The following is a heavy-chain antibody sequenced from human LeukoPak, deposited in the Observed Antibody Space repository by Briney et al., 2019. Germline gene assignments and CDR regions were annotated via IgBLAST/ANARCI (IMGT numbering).Heavy chain of an antibody. V-gene: IGHV1-69*05. Sequence: SVKVSCKASGGTFSSYAISWVRQAPGQGLGWMGGIIPIFGTANYAQKFQGRVTITTDESTSTAYMELSSLRSEDTAVYYCAMYSSGWTNFDYWGQGTLVTVSS. CDR2: IIPIFGTA. J-gene: IGHJ4*02. D-gene: IGHD6-19*01. CDR3: AMYSSGWTNFDY. CDR1: GGTFSSYA.